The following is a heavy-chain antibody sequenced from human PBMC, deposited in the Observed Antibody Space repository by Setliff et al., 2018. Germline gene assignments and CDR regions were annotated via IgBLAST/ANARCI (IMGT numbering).Heavy chain of an antibody. CDR1: GGSISSYY. V-gene: IGHV4-59*01. CDR2: IFYSGST. J-gene: IGHJ3*01. D-gene: IGHD1-20*01. CDR3: ARGNNWEPDAFDV. Sequence: LSEPLSLTCTVSGGSISSYYWSWIRQPPGKGLEWIAYIFYSGSTNYNPSLKSRVTISVDTSKNQFSLKLSSVTAADTAVYYCARGNNWEPDAFDVWGQGTMVTVSS.